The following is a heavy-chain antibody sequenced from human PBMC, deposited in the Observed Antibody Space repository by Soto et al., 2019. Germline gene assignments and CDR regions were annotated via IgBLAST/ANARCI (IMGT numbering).Heavy chain of an antibody. V-gene: IGHV4-39*01. D-gene: IGHD3-3*01. J-gene: IGHJ5*02. CDR2: IYYSGST. Sequence: SETLSLTCTVSGGSISSSSYYWGWIRPPPGKGLEWIGSIYYSGSTYYNPSLKSRVTISVDTSKNQFSLKLSSVTAADTAVYYCARHYLRVVWSGYNKNWFDPWGQGTLVTVSS. CDR1: GGSISSSSYY. CDR3: ARHYLRVVWSGYNKNWFDP.